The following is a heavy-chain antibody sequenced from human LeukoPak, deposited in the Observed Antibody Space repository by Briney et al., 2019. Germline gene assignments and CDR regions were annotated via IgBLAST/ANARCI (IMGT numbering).Heavy chain of an antibody. CDR1: GYTFTGYY. CDR2: INPNSGGT. V-gene: IGHV1-2*02. CDR3: ARGGRVTMIVVVSDLGL. D-gene: IGHD3-22*01. J-gene: IGHJ2*01. Sequence: ASVKVSCKSSGYTFTGYYMHWVRQAPGQGLEWMGCINPNSGGTNYAQKFQGRVTMTRDTSISTAYMELSRLRSDDTAVYYCARGGRVTMIVVVSDLGLWGRGTLVTVSS.